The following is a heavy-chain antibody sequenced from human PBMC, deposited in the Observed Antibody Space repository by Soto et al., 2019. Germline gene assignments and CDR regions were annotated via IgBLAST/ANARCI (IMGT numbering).Heavy chain of an antibody. CDR3: VRDKTEWLVQGGWFDP. CDR1: GGSLSSYY. Sequence: SETLSLTCTVSGGSLSSYYWSWIRQPPGKGLEWIGYIYYSGSTNYNPSLKSRVTISVDTSKNQFSLKLSSVTAADTAVYYCVRDKTEWLVQGGWFDPWGQGTLVTVSS. CDR2: IYYSGST. D-gene: IGHD6-19*01. J-gene: IGHJ5*02. V-gene: IGHV4-59*01.